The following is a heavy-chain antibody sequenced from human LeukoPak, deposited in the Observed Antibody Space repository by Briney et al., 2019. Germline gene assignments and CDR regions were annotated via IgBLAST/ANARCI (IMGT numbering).Heavy chain of an antibody. CDR3: AKSAGYGLVDS. D-gene: IGHD3-9*01. CDR2: IFYSGST. J-gene: IGHJ3*02. CDR1: GGSISTSHYY. V-gene: IGHV4-39*07. Sequence: SETLSLTCTVSGGSISTSHYYWGWVRQPPGEGLEWIVNIFYSGSTYYSPCPRRRLTISLETSRKQFSLKLNCLTAAGTSVYYCAKSAGYGLVDSWGQGTMVTVSS.